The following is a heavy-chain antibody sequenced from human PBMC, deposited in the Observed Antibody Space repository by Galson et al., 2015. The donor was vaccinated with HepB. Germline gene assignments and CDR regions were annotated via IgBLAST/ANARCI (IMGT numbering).Heavy chain of an antibody. CDR2: IYYSGST. J-gene: IGHJ4*02. CDR1: GGSISSSSYY. CDR3: ARHASNPRITMVRGVKLPSDY. Sequence: ETLSLTCTVSGGSISSSSYYWGWIRQPPGKGLEWIGSIYYSGSTYYNPSLKSRVTISVDTSKNQFSLKLSSVTAADTAVYYCARHASNPRITMVRGVKLPSDYWGQGTLVTVSS. V-gene: IGHV4-39*01. D-gene: IGHD3-10*01.